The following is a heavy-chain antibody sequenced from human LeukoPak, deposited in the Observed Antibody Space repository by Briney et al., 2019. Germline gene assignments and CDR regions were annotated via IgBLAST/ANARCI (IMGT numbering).Heavy chain of an antibody. CDR3: ARERSGITFGGVIVDPYYYYGMDV. D-gene: IGHD3-16*02. CDR2: IYYSGST. J-gene: IGHJ6*02. CDR1: GGSISSGGYY. V-gene: IGHV4-31*03. Sequence: SETLSLTCTVSGGSISSGGYYWSWIRQHPGKGLEWIGYIYYSGSTYYNPSLKSRVTISVDTSKNQFSPKLSSVTAADTAVYYCARERSGITFGGVIVDPYYYYGMDVWGQGTTVTVPS.